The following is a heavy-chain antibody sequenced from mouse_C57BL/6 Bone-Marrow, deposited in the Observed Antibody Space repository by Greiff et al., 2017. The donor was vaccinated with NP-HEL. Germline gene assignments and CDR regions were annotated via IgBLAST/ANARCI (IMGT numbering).Heavy chain of an antibody. Sequence: EVKLVESGGGLVKPGGSLKLSCAASGFTFSSYAMSWVRQTPEKRLEWVATISDGGSYTYYPDNVKGRFTISRDNAKITLYLQMSHLKSEDTAMYYCARNAWFAYWGQGTLVTVSA. CDR2: ISDGGSYT. V-gene: IGHV5-4*03. J-gene: IGHJ3*01. CDR1: GFTFSSYA. CDR3: ARNAWFAY.